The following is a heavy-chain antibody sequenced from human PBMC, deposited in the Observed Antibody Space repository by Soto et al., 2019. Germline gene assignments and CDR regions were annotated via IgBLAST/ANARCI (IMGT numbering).Heavy chain of an antibody. J-gene: IGHJ6*02. CDR3: ASIPPPAAGPYYYYYGMDV. D-gene: IGHD6-13*01. Sequence: GSLRLSCAASGFTFSSYAMSWVRQAPGKGLEWVSAISGSGGSTYYADSVKGRFTISRDNSKNTLYLQMNSLRAEDTAVYYCASIPPPAAGPYYYYYGMDVWGQGTTVTVSS. CDR2: ISGSGGST. V-gene: IGHV3-23*01. CDR1: GFTFSSYA.